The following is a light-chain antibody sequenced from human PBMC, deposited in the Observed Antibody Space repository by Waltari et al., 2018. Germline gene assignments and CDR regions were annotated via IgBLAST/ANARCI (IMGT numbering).Light chain of an antibody. V-gene: IGLV1-51*02. Sequence: QSVLTQPPSVSAAPGQRVTIPFSGGSSNIGNNYVYWYRQFPGTAPNLLIYENPERPSGIPGRFSGSKSGTSATLDITGLQAGDEADYYCGTWDSSLSGAVFGGGTHLTVL. CDR2: ENP. J-gene: IGLJ7*01. CDR1: SSNIGNNY. CDR3: GTWDSSLSGAV.